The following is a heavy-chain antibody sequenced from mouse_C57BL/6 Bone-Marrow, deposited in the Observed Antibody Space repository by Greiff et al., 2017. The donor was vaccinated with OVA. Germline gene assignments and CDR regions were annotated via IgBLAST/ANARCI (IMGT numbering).Heavy chain of an antibody. CDR3: TNYYYGSSYFFDY. J-gene: IGHJ2*01. CDR1: GFNIKDDY. V-gene: IGHV14-4*01. CDR2: IDPENGYT. Sequence: VQLQQSGAELVRPGASVKLSCTASGFNIKDDYMHWVKQRPEQGLEWIGWIDPENGYTEYASKFQGKATITACTASNTAYLQLSSLTSEDTAVYYCTNYYYGSSYFFDYWGQGTTLTVSS. D-gene: IGHD1-1*01.